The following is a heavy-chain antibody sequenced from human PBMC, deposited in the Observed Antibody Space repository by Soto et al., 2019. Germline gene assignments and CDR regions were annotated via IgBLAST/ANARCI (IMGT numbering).Heavy chain of an antibody. CDR3: ARHPTITFGGVQSRDSKGGDAFDI. J-gene: IGHJ3*02. CDR2: IYYSGST. V-gene: IGHV4-39*01. CDR1: GGSISSSSYY. D-gene: IGHD3-16*01. Sequence: SETLSLTCTVSGGSISSSSYYWGWIRQPPGKGLEWIGSIYYSGSTYYNPSLKSRVTISVDTSKNQFSLKLSSVTAADTAVYYCARHPTITFGGVQSRDSKGGDAFDIWGQGTMVTVSS.